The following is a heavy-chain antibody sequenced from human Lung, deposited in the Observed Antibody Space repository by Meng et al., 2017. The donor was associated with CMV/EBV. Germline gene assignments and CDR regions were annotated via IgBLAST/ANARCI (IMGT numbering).Heavy chain of an antibody. D-gene: IGHD2-15*01. CDR2: INHSGST. CDR1: GYY. J-gene: IGHJ4*02. CDR3: ARLSHKYCSGGSCYSQPRYFDY. V-gene: IGHV4-34*01. Sequence: GYYWSGSRQPPGKGLEWIGEINHSGSTNYNPSLKSRVTISVDTSKNQFSLKLSSVTAADTAVYYCARLSHKYCSGGSCYSQPRYFDYWGQGTLVTVSS.